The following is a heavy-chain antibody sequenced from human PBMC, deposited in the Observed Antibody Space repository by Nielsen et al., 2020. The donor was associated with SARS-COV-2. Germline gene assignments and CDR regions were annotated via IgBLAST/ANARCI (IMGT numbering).Heavy chain of an antibody. CDR3: TRGAYYFDY. J-gene: IGHJ4*02. Sequence: GGSLRLSCVGSGFTFSNYWMHWVRQAPGKGLVWVAVINSDDRTITYADSVKGRFTISRDNAERTLYLQMSSLRGDDTAFYYCTRGAYYFDYWGPGTLVAVSS. CDR2: INSDDRTI. CDR1: GFTFSNYW. V-gene: IGHV3-74*03.